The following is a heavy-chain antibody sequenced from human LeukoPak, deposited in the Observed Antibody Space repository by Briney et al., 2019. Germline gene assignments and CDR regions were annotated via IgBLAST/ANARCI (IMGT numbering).Heavy chain of an antibody. CDR3: AREEDTGLLDY. CDR1: GFTVSSNY. J-gene: IGHJ4*02. V-gene: IGHV3-66*01. CDR2: IYSGGST. Sequence: PGGSLRLSCAASGFTVSSNYMSWVRQAPGKGLEWVSVIYSGGSTYYADSVKGRFTISRDNSKNTLYLQMNSLRAEDTAVYYCAREEDTGLLDYWGQGTLVTVSS. D-gene: IGHD4-17*01.